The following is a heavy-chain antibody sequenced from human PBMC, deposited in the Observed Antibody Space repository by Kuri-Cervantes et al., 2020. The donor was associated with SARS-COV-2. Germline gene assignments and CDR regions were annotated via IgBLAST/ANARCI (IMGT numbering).Heavy chain of an antibody. D-gene: IGHD1-7*01. V-gene: IGHV3-33*08. CDR1: GFTFSSYG. J-gene: IGHJ6*02. CDR3: ARCSGITGTDFYYYYGMDV. Sequence: GESQKISCAASGFTFSSYGIHWVRQAPGKGLEWVAVIWYDGSNKYYADSVKGRFTISRDNSKNTLYLAMNSLRAEYTAVYYCARCSGITGTDFYYYYGMDVWGRGTTVTVSS. CDR2: IWYDGSNK.